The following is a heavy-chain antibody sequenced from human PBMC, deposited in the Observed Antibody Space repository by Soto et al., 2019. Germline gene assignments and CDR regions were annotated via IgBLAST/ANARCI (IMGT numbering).Heavy chain of an antibody. CDR3: ARTYYYDSSGYYYRGYYYYGMDV. V-gene: IGHV5-10-1*01. Sequence: PGESLKISCKGSGYSFTSYWISWVRQMPGKGLEWMGRIDPSDSYTNYSPSFQGHVTISADKSTSTAYLQWSSLKASDTAMYYCARTYYYDSSGYYYRGYYYYGMDVWGQGTTVTVSS. CDR1: GYSFTSYW. CDR2: IDPSDSYT. J-gene: IGHJ6*02. D-gene: IGHD3-22*01.